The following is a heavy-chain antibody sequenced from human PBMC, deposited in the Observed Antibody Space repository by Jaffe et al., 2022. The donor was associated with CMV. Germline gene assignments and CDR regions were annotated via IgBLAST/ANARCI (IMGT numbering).Heavy chain of an antibody. CDR2: IYYSGST. D-gene: IGHD6-6*01. Sequence: QLQLQESGPGLVKPSETLSLTCTVSGGSISSSSYYWGWIRQPPGKGLEWIGSIYYSGSTYYNPSLKSRVTISVDTSKNQFSLKLSSVTAADTAVYYCARLREVLQLVPPHFDYWGQGTLVTVSS. V-gene: IGHV4-39*01. CDR3: ARLREVLQLVPPHFDY. J-gene: IGHJ4*02. CDR1: GGSISSSSYY.